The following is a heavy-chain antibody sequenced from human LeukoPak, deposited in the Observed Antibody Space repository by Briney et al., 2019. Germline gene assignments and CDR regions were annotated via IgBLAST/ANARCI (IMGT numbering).Heavy chain of an antibody. CDR3: AREGSAYSPDY. D-gene: IGHD3-22*01. J-gene: IGHJ4*02. CDR2: IYYSGST. Sequence: SETLSLTCTVSGGSISNNYWSWIRQPPGKGLEWIGYIYYSGSTNYNPSLKSRVLISVDTSRNQFSLKLTSVTAADTAVYYCAREGSAYSPDYWGQGTLVTVSS. V-gene: IGHV4-59*08. CDR1: GGSISNNY.